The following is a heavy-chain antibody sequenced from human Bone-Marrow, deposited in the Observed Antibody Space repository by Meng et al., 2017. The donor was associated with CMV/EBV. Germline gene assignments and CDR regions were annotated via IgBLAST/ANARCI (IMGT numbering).Heavy chain of an antibody. D-gene: IGHD3-10*01. Sequence: KASGYTFTGYYIPWVRQAPGQGLEWMGRINPDSGGTSYAQKFQGRVTMTRDTSISTAYMELSSLRSDDAAVYYCARVKIRGIINWFDPWGQGTLVTVSS. CDR2: INPDSGGT. CDR3: ARVKIRGIINWFDP. V-gene: IGHV1-2*02. J-gene: IGHJ5*02. CDR1: GYTFTGYY.